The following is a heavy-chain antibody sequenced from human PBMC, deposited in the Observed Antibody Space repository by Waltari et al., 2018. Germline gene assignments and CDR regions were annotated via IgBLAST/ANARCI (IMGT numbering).Heavy chain of an antibody. CDR1: AYRFPNNG. V-gene: IGHV1-18*04. Sequence: QVQLVQSGAEVKKPGASVKVSCKASAYRFPNNGVSWVRQAPGQGLEWMGWISGYNGNTKYAQKPQGRVTMTTDTSTSTAYMELRSLRSDDAAVYYCAGSTSPLGYYYYGMDVWGQGTTVTVSS. J-gene: IGHJ6*02. D-gene: IGHD1-26*01. CDR3: AGSTSPLGYYYYGMDV. CDR2: ISGYNGNT.